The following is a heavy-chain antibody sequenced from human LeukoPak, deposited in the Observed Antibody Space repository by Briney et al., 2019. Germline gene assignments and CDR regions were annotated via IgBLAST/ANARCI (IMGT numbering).Heavy chain of an antibody. CDR2: ISYDGSNK. J-gene: IGHJ6*04. CDR3: AELGITMIGGV. D-gene: IGHD3-10*02. CDR1: GFTFSSYA. V-gene: IGHV3-30*04. Sequence: GSLRLSCAASGFTFSSYAMHWVRQAPGKGLEWVAVISYDGSNKYYADSVKGRFTISRDNAKNSLYLQMNSLRAEDTAVYYCAELGITMIGGVWGKGTTVTISS.